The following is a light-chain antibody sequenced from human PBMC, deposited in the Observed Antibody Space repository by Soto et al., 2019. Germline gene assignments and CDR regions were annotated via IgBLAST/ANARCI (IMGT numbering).Light chain of an antibody. V-gene: IGKV3-15*01. CDR3: QQYNVWPQT. CDR2: SVS. CDR1: QSVSST. Sequence: VMTQSPGTLSVPPGERVTLSCRASQSVSSTLAWYQQRPGQAPRLLIYSVSSRDTDIPARFSGGGSGTEFTLTINSLQTEDFGVYYCQQYNVWPQTFGQGTKVDIK. J-gene: IGKJ1*01.